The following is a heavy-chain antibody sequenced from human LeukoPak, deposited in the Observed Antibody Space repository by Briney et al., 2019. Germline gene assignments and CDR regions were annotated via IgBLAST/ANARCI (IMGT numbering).Heavy chain of an antibody. CDR2: IYHSGST. Sequence: PSQTLSLTCTVSGGSISSGGYYWSWIRQPPGKGLEWIGYIYHSGSTYYNPSLKSRVTISVDRSKNQFSLKLSSVTAADTAVYYCARGNDRYSSSVDYWGQGTLVTVSS. J-gene: IGHJ4*02. CDR3: ARGNDRYSSSVDY. D-gene: IGHD6-6*01. CDR1: GGSISSGGYY. V-gene: IGHV4-30-2*01.